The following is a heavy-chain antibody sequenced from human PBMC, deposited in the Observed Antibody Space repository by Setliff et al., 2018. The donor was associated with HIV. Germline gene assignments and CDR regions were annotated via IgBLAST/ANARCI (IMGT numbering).Heavy chain of an antibody. D-gene: IGHD5-18*01. J-gene: IGHJ4*02. Sequence: GSVKVSCKASGYTFTGYYMHWVRQAPGQGLEWMGRINPNSGVTNYEQKFQGRVTMTRDTSISTAYMELSRLRSDDTAVYYCARHSIYSYGYPYFDYWGQGTLVTVSS. V-gene: IGHV1-2*06. CDR2: INPNSGVT. CDR3: ARHSIYSYGYPYFDY. CDR1: GYTFTGYY.